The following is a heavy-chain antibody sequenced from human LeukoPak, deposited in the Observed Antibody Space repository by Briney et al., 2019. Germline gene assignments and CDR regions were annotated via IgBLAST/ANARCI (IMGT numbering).Heavy chain of an antibody. CDR3: ARAWNYVDYYSYYYMDV. D-gene: IGHD1-7*01. CDR1: GYTFTSYS. V-gene: IGHV1-18*01. J-gene: IGHJ6*03. CDR2: ISVYNGNT. Sequence: GASVKVSCRASGYTFTSYSISWVRQAPGQGLEWMGWISVYNGNTKYAQKLQGRVTMTTDTSTSTAYMELRSPRSDDTALYYCARAWNYVDYYSYYYMDVWGKGTTVTISS.